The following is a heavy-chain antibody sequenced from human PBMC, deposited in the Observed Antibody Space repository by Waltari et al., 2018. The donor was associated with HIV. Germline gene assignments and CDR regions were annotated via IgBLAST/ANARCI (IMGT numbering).Heavy chain of an antibody. V-gene: IGHV1-46*01. CDR1: GYTFTSYY. D-gene: IGHD6-13*01. J-gene: IGHJ4*02. Sequence: QVQLVQSGAEVKKPGASVKVSCKASGYTFTSYYMHWVRQAPGQGLEWMGIINPSGGSTSYAQKFQGRVTMTRDTSTSTVYMELSSLRSEDTAVYYCATSSSWRGGDYWGQGTLVTVSS. CDR2: INPSGGST. CDR3: ATSSSWRGGDY.